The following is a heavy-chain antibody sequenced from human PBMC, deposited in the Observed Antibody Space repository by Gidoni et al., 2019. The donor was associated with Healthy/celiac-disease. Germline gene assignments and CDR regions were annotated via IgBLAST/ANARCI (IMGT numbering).Heavy chain of an antibody. CDR1: GFTFSSYG. CDR2: ISYDGSNK. V-gene: IGHV3-30*18. Sequence: QVQLEESGGGVVQPGRSLRLSCAASGFTFSSYGMHWVRQAPGKGLEWVAVISYDGSNKYYADSVKGRFTISRDNSKNTLYLQMNSLRAEDTAVYYCAKDKGSYYDFWSAYGMDVWGQGTTVTVSS. D-gene: IGHD3-3*01. J-gene: IGHJ6*02. CDR3: AKDKGSYYDFWSAYGMDV.